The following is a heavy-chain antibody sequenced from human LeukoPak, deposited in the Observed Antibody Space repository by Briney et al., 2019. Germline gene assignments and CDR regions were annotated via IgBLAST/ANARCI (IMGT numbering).Heavy chain of an antibody. J-gene: IGHJ4*02. CDR2: INHSGST. V-gene: IGHV4-34*01. D-gene: IGHD6-19*01. Sequence: SETLSLTCAVYGGSFSDYYWTWIRQSPGKGPEWIGEINHSGSTNYNPSLKSRVVMSIDTSKTQFSLKLTSVTAADTGVYYCAREGATVAGKTSLDYWGQGTLVTVSS. CDR1: GGSFSDYY. CDR3: AREGATVAGKTSLDY.